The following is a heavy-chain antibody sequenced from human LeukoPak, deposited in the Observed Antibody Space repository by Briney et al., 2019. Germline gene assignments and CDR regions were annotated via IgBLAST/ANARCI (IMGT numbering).Heavy chain of an antibody. CDR1: GYTFTSYD. D-gene: IGHD3-10*01. Sequence: GASVKVSCKASGYTFTSYDINWVRQAPGQGLEWLGWIHPNSGGTNYAQKFQGRVTMTRDTSISTVYMELSRLRSDDTAVYYCARGRLGTWFGELKAWGQGTLVTVSS. J-gene: IGHJ5*02. CDR3: ARGRLGTWFGELKA. CDR2: IHPNSGGT. V-gene: IGHV1-2*02.